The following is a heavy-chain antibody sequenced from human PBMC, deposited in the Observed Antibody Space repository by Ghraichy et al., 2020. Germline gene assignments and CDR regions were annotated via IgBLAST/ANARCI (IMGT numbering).Heavy chain of an antibody. CDR3: ARGGYNYGSNPIDY. CDR2: IKHDLSEK. J-gene: IGHJ4*02. V-gene: IGHV3-7*04. D-gene: IGHD5-18*01. Sequence: WGSLRLSCAASGFTFSSYYMTWVRQVPGKGLEWVANIKHDLSEKYYADSVKGRFTISRDNAKNSVYLQMNSLRPDDTALYYCARGGYNYGSNPIDYWGQGTLVPVSS. CDR1: GFTFSSYY.